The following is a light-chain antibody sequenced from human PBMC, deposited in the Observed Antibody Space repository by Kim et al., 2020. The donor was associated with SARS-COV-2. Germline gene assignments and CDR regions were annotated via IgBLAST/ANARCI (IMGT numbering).Light chain of an antibody. V-gene: IGLV3-19*01. CDR1: SLKENY. J-gene: IGLJ3*02. CDR3: NSRDSSGNHWV. CDR2: GKN. Sequence: SSELTQDPAVSVALGQTVRITCQGDSLKENYASWYQQKPGQAPVLVVYGKNNRPSVIPNRFSGSNSGNTASLTITGAQAEDEADYYCNSRDSSGNHWVFGGGTQLTVL.